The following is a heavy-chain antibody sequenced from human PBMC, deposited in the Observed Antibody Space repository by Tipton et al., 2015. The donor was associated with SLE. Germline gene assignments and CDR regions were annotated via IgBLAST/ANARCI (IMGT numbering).Heavy chain of an antibody. CDR3: ARIATVTTHGMDV. Sequence: TLSLTCTVSGGSISSYYWSWIRQPPGKGLEWIGYIYYSGSTNYNPPLKSRVTISVDTSKNQFSLKLSSVTAADTAVYYCARIATVTTHGMDVWGQGTTVTVSS. CDR1: GGSISSYY. D-gene: IGHD4-11*01. CDR2: IYYSGST. V-gene: IGHV4-59*08. J-gene: IGHJ6*02.